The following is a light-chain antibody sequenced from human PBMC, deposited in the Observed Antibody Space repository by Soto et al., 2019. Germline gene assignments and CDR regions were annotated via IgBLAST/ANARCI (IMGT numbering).Light chain of an antibody. CDR2: GAS. V-gene: IGKV3-15*01. J-gene: IGKJ4*01. CDR1: QSVSSN. Sequence: DIVMTQSPATLSVSPGDRATLSCRASQSVSSNLAWYQQKPGQAPRLLIYGASTRATGIPARFSGSGSGTEFTLTISGLQSEDFAVYYCQQYNNWPLTFGGGTKVDTK. CDR3: QQYNNWPLT.